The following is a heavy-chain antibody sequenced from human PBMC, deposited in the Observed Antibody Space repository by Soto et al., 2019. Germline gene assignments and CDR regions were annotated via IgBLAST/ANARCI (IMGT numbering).Heavy chain of an antibody. D-gene: IGHD2-8*01. CDR2: IYYSGST. CDR3: ARGEGYCTNGVCYYYYMDV. J-gene: IGHJ6*03. Sequence: SETLSLTCTVSGGSISSYYWSWIRQPPGKGLEWIGYIYYSGSTNYNPSLKSRVTISLDTSKNQFSLQLSSVTAADTAVYYCARGEGYCTNGVCYYYYMDVWGKGTTVTVSS. V-gene: IGHV4-59*01. CDR1: GGSISSYY.